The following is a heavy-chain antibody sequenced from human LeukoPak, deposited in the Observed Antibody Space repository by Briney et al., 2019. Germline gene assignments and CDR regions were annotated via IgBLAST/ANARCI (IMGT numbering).Heavy chain of an antibody. CDR2: ISSSGSTI. D-gene: IGHD5-24*01. CDR3: ARSGGDGYNWGFDY. CDR1: GFTFSSYE. V-gene: IGHV3-48*03. J-gene: IGHJ4*02. Sequence: PGGSLRLSCAASGFTFSSYEMNWVRQAPGKGLEWVSYISSSGSTIYYADSVKGRFTISRDNAKNSLYLQMNSLRAEDTAVCYCARSGGDGYNWGFDYWGQGTLVTVSS.